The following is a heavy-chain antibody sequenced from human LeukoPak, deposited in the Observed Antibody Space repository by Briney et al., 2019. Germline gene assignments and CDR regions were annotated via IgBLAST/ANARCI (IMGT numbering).Heavy chain of an antibody. CDR1: GGSISSSGYY. D-gene: IGHD1-26*01. J-gene: IGHJ5*02. V-gene: IGHV4-39*01. CDR2: IYYSGST. Sequence: SETLSLTCTVSGGSISSSGYYWGWIRQPPGKGLEWIASIYYSGSTYYNPSLKSRVTISVDTSKNQLSLKLSSLTSADTAVYYCARHEYSGSYYGLSWFDPWGQGTQVTVSS. CDR3: ARHEYSGSYYGLSWFDP.